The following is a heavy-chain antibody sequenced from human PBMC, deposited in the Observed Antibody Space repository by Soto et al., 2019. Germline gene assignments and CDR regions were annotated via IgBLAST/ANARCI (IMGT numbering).Heavy chain of an antibody. CDR1: GFTFSSYA. Sequence: RRLSCAASGFTFSSYAMSWVRQAPGKGLEWVSAISGSGGSTYYADSVKGRFTISRDNSKNTLYLQMNSLRAEDTTVYYCAKGDSRRGFDPWGQGTLVTVSS. J-gene: IGHJ5*02. D-gene: IGHD3-22*01. CDR3: AKGDSRRGFDP. CDR2: ISGSGGST. V-gene: IGHV3-23*01.